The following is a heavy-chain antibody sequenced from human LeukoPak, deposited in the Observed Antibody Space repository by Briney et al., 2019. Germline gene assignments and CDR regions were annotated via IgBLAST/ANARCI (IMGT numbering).Heavy chain of an antibody. CDR1: GYSIISGYH. V-gene: IGHV4-38-2*02. J-gene: IGHJ1*01. CDR2: IYRWGST. CDR3: ATDEGWPTEYFQH. D-gene: IGHD6-19*01. Sequence: PPETPSLTCSVSGYSIISGYHWAWIRQPPGKGLEWIGGIYRWGSTYYNPSLKSRITMSVDTSKNQFSLEVNSVTAADTAVYYCATDEGWPTEYFQHWGQGTLDSVSS.